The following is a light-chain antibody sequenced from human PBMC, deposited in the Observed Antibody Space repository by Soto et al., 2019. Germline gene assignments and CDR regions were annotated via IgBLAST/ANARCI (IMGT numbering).Light chain of an antibody. Sequence: QSVLTQPASVSGSPGQSITISCTGTSSDIGGYNFVSWYQQYPGEVPKLMIYDVNARPSGVSNRFSGSKSGNTASLTISGLQTEDEADYYCCSYAGSRTYVFGPGTKLTVL. J-gene: IGLJ1*01. CDR3: CSYAGSRTYV. CDR2: DVN. V-gene: IGLV2-14*01. CDR1: SSDIGGYNF.